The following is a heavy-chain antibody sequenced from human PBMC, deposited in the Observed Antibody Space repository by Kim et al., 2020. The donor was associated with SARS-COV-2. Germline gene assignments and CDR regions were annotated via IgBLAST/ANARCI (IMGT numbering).Heavy chain of an antibody. Sequence: GGSLRLSCVVSGFTFSRYWMSWVRQAPGKGLEWVANIKQDGSDKYHVDSVKGRFTISRDNAKNSLYLQMNSLRAEDTAVYYCVKNYNNTGSYLDYGMDVWGQGTTVTVSS. V-gene: IGHV3-7*03. CDR3: VKNYNNTGSYLDYGMDV. CDR2: IKQDGSDK. J-gene: IGHJ6*02. D-gene: IGHD3-10*01. CDR1: GFTFSRYW.